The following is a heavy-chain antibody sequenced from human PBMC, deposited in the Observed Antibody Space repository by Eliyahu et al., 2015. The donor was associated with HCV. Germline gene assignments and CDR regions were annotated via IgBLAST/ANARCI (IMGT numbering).Heavy chain of an antibody. J-gene: IGHJ4*02. CDR1: GFTVSSNY. D-gene: IGHD3-22*01. CDR3: ASSGYYDYFDY. V-gene: IGHV3-53*04. Sequence: EVQLVESGGGLVQPGGSLRLSXAASGFTVSSNYMXWVXQAXGKGLEWVSXIYSSGSTYYADSVKGRVTISRHNSKNTLYLQXSSLRADDTAVYYCASSGYYDYFDYWGQGTLVSVSS. CDR2: IYSSGST.